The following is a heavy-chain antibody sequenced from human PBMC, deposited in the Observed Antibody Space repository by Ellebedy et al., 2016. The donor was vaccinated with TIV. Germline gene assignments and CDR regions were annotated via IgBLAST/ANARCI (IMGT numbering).Heavy chain of an antibody. CDR2: ISGSASVT. Sequence: PGGSLRLSCAASGFTFSSYEMNWVRQAPGKGLEWVPYISGSASVTAYADSVKGRFTISRDNARTSLYLQMHSLRVDDTAMYYCARSYGARTSGPWGQGTLVTVSS. V-gene: IGHV3-48*03. CDR1: GFTFSSYE. CDR3: ARSYGARTSGP. J-gene: IGHJ5*02. D-gene: IGHD3-16*01.